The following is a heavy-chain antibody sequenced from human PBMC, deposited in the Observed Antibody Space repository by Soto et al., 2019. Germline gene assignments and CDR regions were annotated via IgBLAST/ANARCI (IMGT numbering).Heavy chain of an antibody. V-gene: IGHV3-23*01. D-gene: IGHD6-13*01. CDR3: AGPPPVQELVRYYYYGMDV. Sequence: EVQLLESRGGLVQPGGSLRLACAASGFTFSSYAMSWVRQAPGKGLEWVSAISGSGGSTYYADSVKGRFTISRDNSKNTLLLQMNSLRGEEMGVNYCAGPPPVQELVRYYYYGMDVCGQGTTVTDSS. J-gene: IGHJ6*02. CDR1: GFTFSSYA. CDR2: ISGSGGST.